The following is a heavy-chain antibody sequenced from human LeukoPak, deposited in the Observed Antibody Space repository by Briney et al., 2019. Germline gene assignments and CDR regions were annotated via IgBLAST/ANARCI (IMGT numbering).Heavy chain of an antibody. CDR1: GFTFSSYS. J-gene: IGHJ4*02. CDR2: ISSSSSTI. D-gene: IGHD2-2*01. V-gene: IGHV3-48*01. CDR3: ARSQVPAFFVY. Sequence: GGSLRLSCAASGFTFSSYSMNWVRQAPGKGLEWVSYISSSSSTIYYADSVKGRFTISRDNAKNSLYLQMNSLRAEDTAVYYCARSQVPAFFVYWGQGTLVTVSS.